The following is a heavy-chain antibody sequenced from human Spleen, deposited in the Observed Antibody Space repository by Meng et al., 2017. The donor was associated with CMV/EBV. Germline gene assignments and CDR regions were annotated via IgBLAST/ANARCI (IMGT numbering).Heavy chain of an antibody. CDR3: YSGYSSTWYVH. D-gene: IGHD6-19*01. CDR2: INIDGTIT. V-gene: IGHV3-74*01. Sequence: SCAASGFSFVDYGMSWVRQAPGKGLEWVSQINIDGTITRYADSLRGRFTISRDNAKNTLYLQMNSLRPEDTAVYYCYSGYSSTWYVHWGQGTLVTVSS. CDR1: GFSFVDYG. J-gene: IGHJ5*02.